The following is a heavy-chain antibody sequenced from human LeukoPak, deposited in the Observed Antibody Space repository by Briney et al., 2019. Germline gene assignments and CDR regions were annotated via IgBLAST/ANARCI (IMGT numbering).Heavy chain of an antibody. V-gene: IGHV3-48*04. Sequence: GGSLRLSCAASGFTFSSYSMNWVRQAPGKGLEWVSYIRRSSSTIYYADSVKGRFIISRDNAKTSLYLQMNSLRAEDTAVYYCAKGKLVDYSFDYWGQGTLVTVSS. CDR3: AKGKLVDYSFDY. CDR1: GFTFSSYS. J-gene: IGHJ4*02. D-gene: IGHD6-6*01. CDR2: IRRSSSTI.